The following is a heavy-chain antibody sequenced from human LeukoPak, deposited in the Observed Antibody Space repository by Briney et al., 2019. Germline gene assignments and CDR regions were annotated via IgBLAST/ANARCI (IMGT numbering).Heavy chain of an antibody. V-gene: IGHV3-23*01. CDR1: GFAFRSYA. CDR2: ISFSGETI. CDR3: ARARYDSSGYYDY. Sequence: GGSLRLSCAASGFAFRSYAMSWVRQDARKGLEWVSVISFSGETIYYADSVRGRFTVSRDNSKNTLYLQMNSLRAEDTAVYYCARARYDSSGYYDYWGQGTLVTVSS. J-gene: IGHJ4*02. D-gene: IGHD3-22*01.